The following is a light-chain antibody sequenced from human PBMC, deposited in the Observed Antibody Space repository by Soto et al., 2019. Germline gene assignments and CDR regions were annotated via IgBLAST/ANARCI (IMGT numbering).Light chain of an antibody. J-gene: IGKJ3*01. CDR1: QDISNY. CDR3: QKYNSAPRT. Sequence: DIQMTQSPSSLSASIGDRVTITCRASQDISNYLAWYQQRPGQIPELLIYAASTLQSGVSYRFSGSGYGTDFTLTISSLQPEDVATYYCQKYNSAPRTFGPGTKVDLK. V-gene: IGKV1-27*01. CDR2: AAS.